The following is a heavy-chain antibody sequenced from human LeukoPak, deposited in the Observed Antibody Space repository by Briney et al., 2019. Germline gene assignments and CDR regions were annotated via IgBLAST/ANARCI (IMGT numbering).Heavy chain of an antibody. V-gene: IGHV4-59*01. D-gene: IGHD3-22*01. CDR2: IYYSGST. CDR3: ARDSSDSSGYSGYYYYMDV. CDR1: GGSISSYY. Sequence: KPSETLSLTCTVSGGSISSYYWSWIRQPPGKGLEWIGYIYYSGSTNYNPSLKSRVTISVDTSKNQFSLKLSPVTAADTAVYYCARDSSDSSGYSGYYYYMDVWGKGTTVTVSS. J-gene: IGHJ6*03.